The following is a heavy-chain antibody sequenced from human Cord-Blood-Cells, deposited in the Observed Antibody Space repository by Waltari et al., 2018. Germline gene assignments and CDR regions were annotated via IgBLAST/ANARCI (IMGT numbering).Heavy chain of an antibody. CDR1: GGSFSGYY. Sequence: QVQLQQWGAGLLKPSETLSLTCAVYGGSFSGYYWSWIRQPPGKGLEWIGEINHSGSTNYNPSLKSRVNISVDTSKNQFSLKLSSVTAADTAVYYCARGGGRNGADYWGQGTLVTVSS. J-gene: IGHJ4*02. V-gene: IGHV4-34*01. CDR2: INHSGST. CDR3: ARGGGRNGADY. D-gene: IGHD3-16*01.